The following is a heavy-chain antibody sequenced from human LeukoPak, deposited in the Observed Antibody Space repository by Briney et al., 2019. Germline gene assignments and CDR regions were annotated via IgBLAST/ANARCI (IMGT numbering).Heavy chain of an antibody. CDR3: ARTSSRWFAFDY. CDR2: IDHTGTT. D-gene: IGHD6-13*01. J-gene: IGHJ4*02. V-gene: IGHV4-59*01. CDR1: DDSITIYY. Sequence: SETLSLTCSVSDDSITIYYWTWIRQPPGKGLEWIGYIDHTGTTNYNPSLNSRVTISRDTSKNHFSLQLSSVTAADTAVYYCARTSSRWFAFDYWGQGTLVTVSS.